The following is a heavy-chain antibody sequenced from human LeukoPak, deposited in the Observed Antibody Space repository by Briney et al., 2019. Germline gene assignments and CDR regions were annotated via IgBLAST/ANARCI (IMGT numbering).Heavy chain of an antibody. D-gene: IGHD3-22*01. Sequence: SETLSLTCTVSGGSISSYYWSWIRQPPGKGLEWIGYIYYSGSTNYNPSLKSRVTISVDTSKNQFSLKLSSVTAADTAVYYCARESDSRTYYYDSRGGFGFDYWGQGTLVTVSS. V-gene: IGHV4-59*01. CDR3: ARESDSRTYYYDSRGGFGFDY. CDR2: IYYSGST. CDR1: GGSISSYY. J-gene: IGHJ4*02.